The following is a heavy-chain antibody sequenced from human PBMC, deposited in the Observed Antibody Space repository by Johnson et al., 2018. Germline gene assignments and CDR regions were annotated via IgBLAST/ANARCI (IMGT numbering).Heavy chain of an antibody. CDR2: ISHEGSNK. D-gene: IGHD5-24*01. CDR1: GFSFSNYG. J-gene: IGHJ1*01. CDR3: AKECGMATITGYFLY. V-gene: IGHV3-30*18. Sequence: QVQLVESGGGVVQPGKSLRLSCAASGFSFSNYGMHWVRQAPGKGLEWVAGISHEGSNKYYADSVKGRFTISRDNSKNALYLQMNSRRAEDTAVYYSAKECGMATITGYFLYWGQGTLVTVSS.